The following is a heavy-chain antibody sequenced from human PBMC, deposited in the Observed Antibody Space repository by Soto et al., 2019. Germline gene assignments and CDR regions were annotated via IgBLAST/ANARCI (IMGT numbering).Heavy chain of an antibody. CDR3: ARSSDAFDI. D-gene: IGHD1-26*01. J-gene: IGHJ3*02. CDR1: GFTFSSYG. V-gene: IGHV3-30*03. Sequence: ESGGGVVQPGRSLRLSCAASGFTFSSYGMHWVRQAPGKGLEWVAVISYDGSNKYYADSVKGRFTISRDNSKNTLYLQMNSLRAEDTAVYYCARSSDAFDIWGQGTMVTVSS. CDR2: ISYDGSNK.